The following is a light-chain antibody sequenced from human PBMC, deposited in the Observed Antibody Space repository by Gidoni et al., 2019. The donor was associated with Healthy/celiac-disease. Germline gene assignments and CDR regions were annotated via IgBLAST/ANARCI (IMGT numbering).Light chain of an antibody. CDR1: SSDVGSYNL. CDR3: CSYAGSSTFVV. J-gene: IGLJ2*01. Sequence: QSALTQPASLSGSPGQSITISCTGTSSDVGSYNLVSWYQQHPGKAPKLMIYEVSKRPSGVSNRFSGSKSGNTASLTSSGLQAEDEADYYCCSYAGSSTFVVFGGGTKLTVL. CDR2: EVS. V-gene: IGLV2-23*02.